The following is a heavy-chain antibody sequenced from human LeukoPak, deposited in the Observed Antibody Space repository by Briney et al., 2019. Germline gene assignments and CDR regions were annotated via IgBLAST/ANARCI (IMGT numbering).Heavy chain of an antibody. J-gene: IGHJ5*02. CDR1: GGSISSGSYY. CDR3: ARDTSKGIAAVAHNWFDP. Sequence: SETLSLTCTVSGGSISSGSYYWSWIRQPAGKGLEWIGRIYTSGSTNYNPSLKSRVTISVDTSKNQFSLKLSSVTAADTAVYYCARDTSKGIAAVAHNWFDPWGQGTLVTVSS. V-gene: IGHV4-61*02. CDR2: IYTSGST. D-gene: IGHD6-13*01.